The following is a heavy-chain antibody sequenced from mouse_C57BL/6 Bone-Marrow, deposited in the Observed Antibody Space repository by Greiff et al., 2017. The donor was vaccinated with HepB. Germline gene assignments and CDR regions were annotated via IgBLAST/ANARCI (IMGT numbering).Heavy chain of an antibody. CDR1: GFTFSSYA. CDR2: ISVGGSYT. CDR3: AREEIVGGPFAY. J-gene: IGHJ3*01. Sequence: DVMLVESGGGLVKPGGSLKLSCAASGFTFSSYAMSWVRQTPEKRLEWVATISVGGSYTYYPDNVKGRFTISRDNAKNNLYLQMSHLKSEDTSMYYCAREEIVGGPFAYWGQGTLVTVSA. D-gene: IGHD1-3*01. V-gene: IGHV5-4*01.